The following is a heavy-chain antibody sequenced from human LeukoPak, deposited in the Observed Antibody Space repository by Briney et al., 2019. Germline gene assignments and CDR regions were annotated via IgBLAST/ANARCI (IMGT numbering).Heavy chain of an antibody. Sequence: SETLSLTCAVYGGSFSGYYWSWIRQPPGKGLKWIGEINHSGSTNYNPSLKSRVTVSVDTSKNQFSLKLTSVTAADTAVYYCARQIAAAGTAGFDYWGQGTLVTVSS. J-gene: IGHJ4*02. V-gene: IGHV4-34*01. D-gene: IGHD6-13*01. CDR2: INHSGST. CDR3: ARQIAAAGTAGFDY. CDR1: GGSFSGYY.